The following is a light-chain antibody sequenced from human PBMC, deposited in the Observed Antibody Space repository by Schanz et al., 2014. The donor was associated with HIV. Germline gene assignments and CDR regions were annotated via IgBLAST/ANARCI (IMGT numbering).Light chain of an antibody. V-gene: IGKV1-5*03. CDR2: EAS. Sequence: DILMTQSPATLSVSVGDRVTITCRASQSISNWLAWYQQKPGKAPKLLIYEASSLETGVPSRFSGSGSGTEFTLTISSLQPEDVAVYYCQQYYRTPWTFGQGTKVEIK. J-gene: IGKJ1*01. CDR3: QQYYRTPWT. CDR1: QSISNW.